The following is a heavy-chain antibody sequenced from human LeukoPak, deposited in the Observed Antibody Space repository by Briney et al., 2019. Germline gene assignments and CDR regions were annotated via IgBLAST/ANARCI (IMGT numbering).Heavy chain of an antibody. CDR2: IIPIFGTA. CDR1: GGTFSSYA. J-gene: IGHJ4*02. D-gene: IGHD3-10*01. V-gene: IGHV1-69*05. CDR3: ARGRYYKYGY. Sequence: SVKVSCKASGGTFSSYAISWVRQAPGQGLEWMGGIIPIFGTANYAQKFQGRVTITRVTSASTAYMELSSLRSEDTAVYYCARGRYYKYGYWGQGTLVTVSS.